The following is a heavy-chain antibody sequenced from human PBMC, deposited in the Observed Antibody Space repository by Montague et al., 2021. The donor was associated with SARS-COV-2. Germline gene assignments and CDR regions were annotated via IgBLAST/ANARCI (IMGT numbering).Heavy chain of an antibody. J-gene: IGHJ4*02. CDR3: AREAKAVSGRLDS. V-gene: IGHV4-4*02. D-gene: IGHD6-19*01. CDR1: SDSFSSSDW. Sequence: SETLSLTCTVSSDSFSSSDWWSWVRQPPGKGLDWIGEISHDGTTXYKSSLKSRVTMSINKSKNQFSLKLTSVTAAGTAVYYCAREAKAVSGRLDSWGQGTLVTVSS. CDR2: ISHDGTT.